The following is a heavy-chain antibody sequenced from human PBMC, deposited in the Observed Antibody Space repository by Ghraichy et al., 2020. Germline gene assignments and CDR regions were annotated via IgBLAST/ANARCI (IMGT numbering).Heavy chain of an antibody. J-gene: IGHJ4*02. Sequence: GGSLRLSCAASGFTFSSYGMHWVRQAPGKGLEWVAVIWYDGSNKYYADSVKGRFTISRDNSKNTLYLQMNSLRAEDTAVYYCARVKEDCSGGSCYSIGAFDYWGQGTLVTVSS. V-gene: IGHV3-33*01. CDR1: GFTFSSYG. CDR2: IWYDGSNK. CDR3: ARVKEDCSGGSCYSIGAFDY. D-gene: IGHD2-15*01.